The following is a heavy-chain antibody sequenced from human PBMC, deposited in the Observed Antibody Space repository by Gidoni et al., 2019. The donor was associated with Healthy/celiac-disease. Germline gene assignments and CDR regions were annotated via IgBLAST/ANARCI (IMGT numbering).Heavy chain of an antibody. J-gene: IGHJ4*02. CDR3: AGFLGIPYYFDY. D-gene: IGHD7-27*01. Sequence: WIRQHPGKVLEWIGYIYYSGSTYYNPSLKSRVTISVDTSKNQFSLKLSSVTAADTAVYYCAGFLGIPYYFDYWGQGTLVTVSS. V-gene: IGHV4-31*02. CDR2: IYYSGST.